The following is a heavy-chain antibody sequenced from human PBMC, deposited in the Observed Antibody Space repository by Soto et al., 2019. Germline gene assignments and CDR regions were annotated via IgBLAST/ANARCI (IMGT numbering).Heavy chain of an antibody. D-gene: IGHD2-15*01. Sequence: ASVKVSCKASGYTFTSYGISWVRQAPGQGLEWMGWISAYNGNTNYAQKLQGRVTMTTDTSTSTAYMELRSLRSDDTAVYYCASPVGEGYCSGASCGYRRDAFDIWGQGTMVTVSS. V-gene: IGHV1-18*04. CDR3: ASPVGEGYCSGASCGYRRDAFDI. CDR2: ISAYNGNT. J-gene: IGHJ3*02. CDR1: GYTFTSYG.